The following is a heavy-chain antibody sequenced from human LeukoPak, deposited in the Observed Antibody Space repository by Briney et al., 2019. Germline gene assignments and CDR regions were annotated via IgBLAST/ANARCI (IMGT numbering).Heavy chain of an antibody. CDR3: AGGGSYYYHGMDV. V-gene: IGHV4-34*01. Sequence: PSETLSLTCAVYGGSFSGYYWSWIRQPPGKGLEWIGEINHSGSTNYNPSLKSRVTISVDTSKNQFSLKLSSVTAADTAVYYCAGGGSYYYHGMDVWGQGTTVTVSS. J-gene: IGHJ6*02. CDR1: GGSFSGYY. CDR2: INHSGST. D-gene: IGHD1-26*01.